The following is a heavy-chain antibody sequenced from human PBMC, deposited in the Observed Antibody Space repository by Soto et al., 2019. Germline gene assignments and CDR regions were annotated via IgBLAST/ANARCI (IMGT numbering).Heavy chain of an antibody. CDR3: AKDETTSYYYYGMDV. V-gene: IGHV3-30*18. J-gene: IGHJ6*02. CDR2: ISYDGNNK. CDR1: GFTFSSHG. Sequence: QVQLVESGGGVVQPGRSLRLSCAASGFTFSSHGMHWVRQAPGKGLEWVAVISYDGNNKYYADSVKGRFTLSRDNSKNTLYLQMNSLRTDDTAVYYCAKDETTSYYYYGMDVWGQGTKVTVSS. D-gene: IGHD1-1*01.